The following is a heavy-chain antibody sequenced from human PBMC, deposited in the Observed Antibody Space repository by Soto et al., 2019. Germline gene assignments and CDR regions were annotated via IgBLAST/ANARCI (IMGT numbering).Heavy chain of an antibody. V-gene: IGHV3-21*01. J-gene: IGHJ4*02. CDR2: INSSSSYI. Sequence: GGSLRLSCAASGFTFSSYSMNWVRQAPGKGLEWVSFINSSSSYIYYADSVKGRFTISRDNAKNSLYLQMNSLRAEDTAVYYCARVAVDCGGNSCYPEYWGQGTLVTVSS. CDR1: GFTFSSYS. CDR3: ARVAVDCGGNSCYPEY. D-gene: IGHD2-15*01.